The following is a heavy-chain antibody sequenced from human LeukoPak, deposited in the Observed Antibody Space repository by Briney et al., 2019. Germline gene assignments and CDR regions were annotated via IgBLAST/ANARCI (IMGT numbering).Heavy chain of an antibody. V-gene: IGHV4-38-2*02. CDR1: GYSISSGYY. CDR2: IYHSGST. CDR3: ARADYSGSFWFDP. D-gene: IGHD1-26*01. J-gene: IGHJ5*02. Sequence: SETLSLTCTVSGYSISSGYYWGWIRQPPGKGLEWIGSIYHSGSTYYNPSLKSRVTISVDTSKNQFSLKLKSVTAADTAVYYCARADYSGSFWFDPWGQGTLVTVSS.